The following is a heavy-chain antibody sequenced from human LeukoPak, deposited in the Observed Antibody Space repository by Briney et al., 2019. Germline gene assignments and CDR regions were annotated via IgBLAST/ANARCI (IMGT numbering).Heavy chain of an antibody. CDR2: IFHSGTG. CDR1: GGSISSGNW. J-gene: IGHJ5*02. Sequence: SGTLSLTCAVSGGSISSGNWWSWVRQPPGKGLEWIGEIFHSGTGNYNPSLKSRVTISVDKSNNQFSLRLTSVTAADTAVYYCARISNWFDPWGQGTLVTVSS. CDR3: ARISNWFDP. V-gene: IGHV4-4*02.